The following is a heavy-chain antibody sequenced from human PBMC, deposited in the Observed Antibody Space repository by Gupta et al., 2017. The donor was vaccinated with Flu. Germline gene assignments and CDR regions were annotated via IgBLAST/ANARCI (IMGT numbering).Heavy chain of an antibody. CDR1: GFTSSSYV. J-gene: IGHJ6*03. CDR3: AKDGPCSASSRYYCYYMDV. CDR2: IASDGGHK. V-gene: IGHV3-30*18. D-gene: IGHD6-13*01. Sequence: VPLVESGGGVVQFVTSLRLYCGAAGFTSSSYVVHWVRQDRGKGLEWVAGIASDGGHKDYAEYFRGRFTITRDNSKNTLSLEMDSLRVEDTAVYYCAKDGPCSASSRYYCYYMDVWGKGTTVTVSS.